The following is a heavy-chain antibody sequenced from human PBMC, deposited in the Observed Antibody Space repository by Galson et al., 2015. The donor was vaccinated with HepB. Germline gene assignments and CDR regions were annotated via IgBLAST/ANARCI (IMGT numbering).Heavy chain of an antibody. CDR2: INNVGSRT. J-gene: IGHJ4*02. Sequence: SLRLSCAASGFTFSRYWMHWVRQAPGKGLVWVSRINNVGSRTRYADSVKGRFTISRDNAKNTLHLQMNSLRGEDTAVYFCVRDSFGSGMRPGVDSLDHWGQGTLVTVSS. V-gene: IGHV3-74*01. D-gene: IGHD3-10*01. CDR3: VRDSFGSGMRPGVDSLDH. CDR1: GFTFSRYW.